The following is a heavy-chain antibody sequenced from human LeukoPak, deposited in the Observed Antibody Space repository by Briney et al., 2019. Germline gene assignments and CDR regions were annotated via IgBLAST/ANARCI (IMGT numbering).Heavy chain of an antibody. J-gene: IGHJ4*02. CDR1: GGSISSGSYY. Sequence: SETLSFTCTVSGGSISSGSYYWSWIRQPAGKGLEWIGRIYTSGSTNYNPSLKSRVTISVDTSKNQFSLKLSSVTAADTAVYYCARDGDFWSGYIDYWGQGTLVTVSS. V-gene: IGHV4-61*02. CDR2: IYTSGST. CDR3: ARDGDFWSGYIDY. D-gene: IGHD3-3*01.